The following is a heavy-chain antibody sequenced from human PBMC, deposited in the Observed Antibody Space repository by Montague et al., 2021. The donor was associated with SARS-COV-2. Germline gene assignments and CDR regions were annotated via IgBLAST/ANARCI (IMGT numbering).Heavy chain of an antibody. CDR1: GGSVSSGSYY. J-gene: IGHJ6*02. D-gene: IGHD3-3*01. V-gene: IGHV4-61*01. CDR2: IYYSGST. Sequence: SETLSLTCTVSGGSVSSGSYYWSWIRQPQGKGLVWNGYIYYSGSTNYNPSLKSRVTISVDTSKNQLSLKLSSVTAADTAVYYCARDPWRITIFGVVTRYGMDVWGQGTTVTVSS. CDR3: ARDPWRITIFGVVTRYGMDV.